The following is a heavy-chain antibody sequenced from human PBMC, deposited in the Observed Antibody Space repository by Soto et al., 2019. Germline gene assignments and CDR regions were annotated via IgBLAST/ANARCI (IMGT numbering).Heavy chain of an antibody. D-gene: IGHD2-2*01. CDR2: ISSSGIII. CDR3: ARDFVEVPGTMGYSYGMDV. V-gene: IGHV3-48*03. J-gene: IGHJ6*02. Sequence: GGSLRLSCGGSGFTFGVYEMHWVRQAPGKGLEWVAYISSSGIIIDYADSVKGRFTISRDNAKNSVYLQMNSLRVEDTAVYYCARDFVEVPGTMGYSYGMDVWGQGTTVTVSS. CDR1: GFTFGVYE.